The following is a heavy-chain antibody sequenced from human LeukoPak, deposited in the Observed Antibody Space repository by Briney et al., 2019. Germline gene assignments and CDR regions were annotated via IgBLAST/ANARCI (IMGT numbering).Heavy chain of an antibody. CDR3: ARLGDYCSGGSCYLDAFDI. CDR2: IYYSGST. CDR1: GFTFSSYW. D-gene: IGHD2-15*01. Sequence: GSLRLSCAASGFTFSSYWMSWVRQPPGKGLEWIGSIYYSGSTYYNPSLKSRVTISVDTSKNQFSLKLSSVTAADTAVYYCARLGDYCSGGSCYLDAFDIWGQGTMVTVSS. V-gene: IGHV4-39*01. J-gene: IGHJ3*02.